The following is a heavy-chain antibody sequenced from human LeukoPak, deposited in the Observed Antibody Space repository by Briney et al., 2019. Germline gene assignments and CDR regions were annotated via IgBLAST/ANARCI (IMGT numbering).Heavy chain of an antibody. D-gene: IGHD5-18*01. CDR2: IYTRGST. CDR1: GGSISSYY. V-gene: IGHV4-4*07. CDR3: ARTTEGGYTYGYFYYYYMDV. Sequence: PSETLSLTCTVSGGSISSYYWSWIRQPAGKGLEWIGRIYTRGSTNYNPSLKSRVTISIDTSKNQFSLKLSSVTAADTAVYYCARTTEGGYTYGYFYYYYMDVWGKGTTVTISS. J-gene: IGHJ6*03.